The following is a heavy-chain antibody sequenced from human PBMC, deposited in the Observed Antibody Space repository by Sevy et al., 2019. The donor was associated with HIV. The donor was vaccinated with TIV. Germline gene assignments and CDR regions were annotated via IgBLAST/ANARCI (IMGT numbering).Heavy chain of an antibody. CDR3: ARALGEPLGYCSSTSCPRGDWFDP. Sequence: SETLSLTCAVSGGSISSGGYSWSWIRQPPGKGLEWIGYIYHSGSTYYNPSLKSRVTISVDRSKNQFSLKLSSVTAADTAVYYCARALGEPLGYCSSTSCPRGDWFDPWGQGTLVTVSS. CDR2: IYHSGST. D-gene: IGHD2-2*01. CDR1: GGSISSGGYS. J-gene: IGHJ5*02. V-gene: IGHV4-30-2*01.